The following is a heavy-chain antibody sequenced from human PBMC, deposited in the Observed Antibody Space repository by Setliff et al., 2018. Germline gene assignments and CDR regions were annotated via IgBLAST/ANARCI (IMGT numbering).Heavy chain of an antibody. V-gene: IGHV1-3*01. Sequence: ASVKVSCKASGYTFTTYAMHWVRQAPGQRLEWMGWINVGYDNTKYSQRFQGRVTITRDTSASTAYMELSSLRSEDTAVYYCASSRDYYYYYYMDVWGKGTTVTVSS. J-gene: IGHJ6*03. CDR2: INVGYDNT. CDR1: GYTFTTYA. CDR3: ASSRDYYYYYYMDV.